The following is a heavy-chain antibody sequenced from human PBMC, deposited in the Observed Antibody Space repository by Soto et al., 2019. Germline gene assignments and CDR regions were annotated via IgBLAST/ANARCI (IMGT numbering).Heavy chain of an antibody. CDR1: EYTFTSYT. D-gene: IGHD4-4*01. CDR3: ARELQGLYYFDY. CDR2: INGGNGNT. J-gene: IGHJ4*02. V-gene: IGHV1-3*01. Sequence: QVQVLQSGAEVKKPGASVKVSCKASEYTFTSYTMHWVRQAPGQRLEWMGWINGGNGNTKYSQKFQGRDTITRDTSASTAYMELSSLRSDDTAVYYCARELQGLYYFDYWGQGTLVTVSS.